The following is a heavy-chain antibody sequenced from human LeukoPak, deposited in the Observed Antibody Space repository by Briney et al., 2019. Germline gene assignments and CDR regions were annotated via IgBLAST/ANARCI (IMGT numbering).Heavy chain of an antibody. J-gene: IGHJ4*02. CDR1: GYTFTNYH. CDR3: ARLSDGYNAY. CDR2: INPNSGGT. Sequence: ASVKVSCKASGYTFTNYHIHWVRQAPGQGLEWMGWINPNSGGTNYAQKFQGRVTMTRDTSISTAYMELSRLKSDDTAVFYCARLSDGYNAYWGQGTLVTVSS. V-gene: IGHV1-2*02. D-gene: IGHD5-24*01.